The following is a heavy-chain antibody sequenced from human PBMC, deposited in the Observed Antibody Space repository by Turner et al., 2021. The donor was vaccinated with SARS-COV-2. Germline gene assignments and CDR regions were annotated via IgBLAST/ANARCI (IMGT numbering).Heavy chain of an antibody. CDR3: ARRTGEGLVPGWFDT. J-gene: IGHJ5*02. CDR1: GGSISSYY. V-gene: IGHV4-59*01. D-gene: IGHD6-19*01. CDR2: IYYSGST. Sequence: QVQLQESGPGLVKPSETLSLTCTVSGGSISSYYWSWIRQPPGKGLEWIGYIYYSGSTNYNYSLKSRVTISVDTAKNQFSLKLSSVTAADTAVYYCARRTGEGLVPGWFDTWGQGTLVTVSS.